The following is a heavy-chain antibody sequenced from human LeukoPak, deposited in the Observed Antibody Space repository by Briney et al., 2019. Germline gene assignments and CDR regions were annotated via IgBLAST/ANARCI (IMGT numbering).Heavy chain of an antibody. CDR3: ARGLPDGIAVAGIGYYFDY. V-gene: IGHV4-39*07. CDR2: IYYSGST. CDR1: GGSISSSSYY. J-gene: IGHJ4*02. D-gene: IGHD6-19*01. Sequence: PSETLSLTCTVSGGSISSSSYYWGWIRQPPGKGLEWIGSIYYSGSTYYNPSLKSRVTISVDTSKNQFSLKLSSVTAADTAVYYCARGLPDGIAVAGIGYYFDYWGQGTLVTVSS.